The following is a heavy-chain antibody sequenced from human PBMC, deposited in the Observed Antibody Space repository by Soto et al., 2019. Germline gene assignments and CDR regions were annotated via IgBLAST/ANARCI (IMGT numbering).Heavy chain of an antibody. Sequence: SETLSLTCAVYGGSFSGYYWSWIRHPPGKGLEWIGEINHSGSTNYSPSLKSRVTISVDTSKNQFSLKLSSVTAADTAVYYCARGLFYDSSGYYSGPGYYGMDVWGQGTTVTVSS. J-gene: IGHJ6*02. CDR1: GGSFSGYY. D-gene: IGHD3-22*01. V-gene: IGHV4-34*01. CDR2: INHSGST. CDR3: ARGLFYDSSGYYSGPGYYGMDV.